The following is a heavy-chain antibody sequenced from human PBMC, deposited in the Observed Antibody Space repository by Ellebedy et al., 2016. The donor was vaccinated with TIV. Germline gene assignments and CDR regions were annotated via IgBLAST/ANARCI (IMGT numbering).Heavy chain of an antibody. D-gene: IGHD1-1*01. CDR3: VRYNNEIVWGLDV. CDR1: GGSISSNNW. V-gene: IGHV4-4*02. J-gene: IGHJ6*02. Sequence: SETLSLTXTVSGGSISSNNWWHWVRQPPGRGLEWIGDVYHSGTTNYNPSLKNRVTISVDRSKNEFSLEMRSVTAADTAVYYCVRYNNEIVWGLDVWGQGTTVTVSS. CDR2: VYHSGTT.